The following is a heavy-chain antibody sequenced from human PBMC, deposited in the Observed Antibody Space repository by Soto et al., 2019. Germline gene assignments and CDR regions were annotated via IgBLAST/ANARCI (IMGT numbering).Heavy chain of an antibody. V-gene: IGHV1-18*01. J-gene: IGHJ4*02. CDR1: GYTFTSYG. CDR3: TRVGGYYGDYPNFDY. D-gene: IGHD4-17*01. CDR2: ISAYNGNT. Sequence: ASVKVSCKASGYTFTSYGISWVRQAPGQGLEWMGWISAYNGNTNYAQKLQGRVTMTTDTSTSTAYIELRSLRSDDTAVYYCTRVGGYYGDYPNFDYWGQGALVTVSS.